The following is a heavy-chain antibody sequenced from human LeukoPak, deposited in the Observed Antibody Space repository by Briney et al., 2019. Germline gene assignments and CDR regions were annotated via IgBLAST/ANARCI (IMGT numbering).Heavy chain of an antibody. V-gene: IGHV3-48*03. CDR3: ARNNKAAAGTTLDN. D-gene: IGHD6-13*01. Sequence: GGSLRLSCAASGFTFSTYEMNWVRQAPGKGLEWVSYIGSSGSTIYYADSVKGRFTTSRDNAKKSLYLQMNSLGAEDTAVYYCARNNKAAAGTTLDNWGQGTLVTVSS. CDR2: IGSSGSTI. J-gene: IGHJ4*02. CDR1: GFTFSTYE.